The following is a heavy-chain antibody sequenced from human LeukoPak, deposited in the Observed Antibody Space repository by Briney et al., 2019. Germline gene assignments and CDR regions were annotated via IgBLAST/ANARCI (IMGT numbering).Heavy chain of an antibody. CDR3: AQIDVASAIGRGNYYDY. CDR2: ISGSGEST. D-gene: IGHD1-26*01. J-gene: IGHJ4*02. CDR1: GFTFSSYA. Sequence: SGGSLRLSCAASGFTFSSYAMSWVRQAPGKGLEWVSTISGSGESTYFADSVRGRFTISRDNSKSTLYLHMNSLRAEDTAIYYCAQIDVASAIGRGNYYDYWGRGTLVTVSS. V-gene: IGHV3-23*01.